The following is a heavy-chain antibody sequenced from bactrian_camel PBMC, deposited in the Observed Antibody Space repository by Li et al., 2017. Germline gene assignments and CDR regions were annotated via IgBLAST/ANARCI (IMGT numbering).Heavy chain of an antibody. CDR2: ISTGGVRL. Sequence: QLVESGGDSVQSGGSLRLSCAASGFTFSSYCMGWFRQAPGKEREGVAVISTGGVRLYYADSVKGRFTISQDNGNNTLYLQMHSLKPEDTGMYICAATRRPPSSAPLLRPERYIFWGRGTQVTVS. V-gene: IGHV3S28*01. D-gene: IGHD1*01. J-gene: IGHJ4*01. CDR1: GFTFSSYC. CDR3: AATRRPPSSAPLLRPERYIF.